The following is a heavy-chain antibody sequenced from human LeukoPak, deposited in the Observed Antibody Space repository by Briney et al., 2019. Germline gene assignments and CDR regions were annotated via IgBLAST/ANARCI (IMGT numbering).Heavy chain of an antibody. Sequence: AVKVSCKASGGTFISYAISWVRQAPGQGLEWMGGIIPILGTANYAQKFQGRVTITADESTSTAYMELSSLRSEDTAVYDCARGPRGYYYYGMDVWGQGTTVTVSS. J-gene: IGHJ6*02. CDR2: IIPILGTA. CDR3: ARGPRGYYYYGMDV. V-gene: IGHV1-69*13. CDR1: GGTFISYA.